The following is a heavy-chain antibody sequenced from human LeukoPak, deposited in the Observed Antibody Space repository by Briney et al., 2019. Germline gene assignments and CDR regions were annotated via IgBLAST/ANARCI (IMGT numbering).Heavy chain of an antibody. CDR1: GGTFSSYA. J-gene: IGHJ6*03. CDR2: IIPIFGTA. V-gene: IGHV1-69*13. CDR3: ARDAVRYCSSTSCHRDYYYYCYMDV. Sequence: VASVKLSCKASGGTFSSYAISWVRQAPGQGLEWMGGIIPIFGTANYAQKFQGRVTITADESTSTAYMELSSLRSEDTAVYYCARDAVRYCSSTSCHRDYYYYCYMDVWGKGATVTVSS. D-gene: IGHD2-2*01.